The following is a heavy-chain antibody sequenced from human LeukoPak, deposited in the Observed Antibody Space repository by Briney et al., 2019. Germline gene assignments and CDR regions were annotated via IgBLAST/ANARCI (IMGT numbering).Heavy chain of an antibody. Sequence: GASVKVSCKASGYTFTSYGISWVRQAPGQGLEWMGWISAYNGNTNYAQKFQGRVTITADKSTSTAYMELSSLRSEDTAVYYCASPRGFDYWGQGTLVTVSS. J-gene: IGHJ4*02. CDR3: ASPRGFDY. CDR1: GYTFTSYG. V-gene: IGHV1-18*01. CDR2: ISAYNGNT.